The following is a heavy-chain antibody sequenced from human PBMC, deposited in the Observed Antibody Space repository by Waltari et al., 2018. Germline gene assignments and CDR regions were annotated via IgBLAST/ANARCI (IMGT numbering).Heavy chain of an antibody. Sequence: LLESGGGLVQPGGSLRVSCAASGFTFSSYAMSWVRQAPGKGLEWVSAISGVGDRTYYADSVKGRFTISRDNSKNTVNLQMNSLRAEDTAVYYCAKVASFHSSGWQYWGQGTLVTVSS. CDR2: ISGVGDRT. V-gene: IGHV3-23*01. J-gene: IGHJ4*02. D-gene: IGHD6-19*01. CDR3: AKVASFHSSGWQY. CDR1: GFTFSSYA.